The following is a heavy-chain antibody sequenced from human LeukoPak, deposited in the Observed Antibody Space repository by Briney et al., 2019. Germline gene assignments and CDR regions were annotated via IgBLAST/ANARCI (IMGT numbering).Heavy chain of an antibody. V-gene: IGHV3-11*01. J-gene: IGHJ3*02. CDR1: GFTFSDCY. CDR2: ISSSGSTI. Sequence: GGSLRLSCAASGFTFSDCYMSWIRLAPGKGLEWVSYISSSGSTIYYADSVKGRFTISRDNAKNSLYLQMNSLRAEDTAVYYCARAGPDDYGDYGRFSDAFDIWGQGTMVTVSS. D-gene: IGHD4-17*01. CDR3: ARAGPDDYGDYGRFSDAFDI.